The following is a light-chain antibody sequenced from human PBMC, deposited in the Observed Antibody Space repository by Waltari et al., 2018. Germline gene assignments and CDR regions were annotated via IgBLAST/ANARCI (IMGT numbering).Light chain of an antibody. CDR2: EGS. V-gene: IGLV2-23*01. CDR1: SSDVGSYNF. CDR3: CSYAGSRTYV. Sequence: QSALTQPASVSGSPGQSITISCTGTSSDVGSYNFVSWYQHHPGKAPKLMSFEGSRRPAGISNRFSGSKSGNTASLTISGLQAEDEADYYCCSYAGSRTYVFGAGTKVTVL. J-gene: IGLJ1*01.